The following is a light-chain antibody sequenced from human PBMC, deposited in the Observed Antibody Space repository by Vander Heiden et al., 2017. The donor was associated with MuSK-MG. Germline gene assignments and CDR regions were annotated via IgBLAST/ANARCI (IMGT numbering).Light chain of an antibody. CDR1: QSISSY. Sequence: DIQMTQSPSSLSASVGDRVTITCRASQSISSYLNWYQQKPGKAPKLLIYAGSSLQSGVPSRFSGSGSGTDFTLTISSRQPEDFATYYCQQSYSTPPFTFGHGTKVDIK. CDR3: QQSYSTPPFT. CDR2: AGS. V-gene: IGKV1-39*01. J-gene: IGKJ3*01.